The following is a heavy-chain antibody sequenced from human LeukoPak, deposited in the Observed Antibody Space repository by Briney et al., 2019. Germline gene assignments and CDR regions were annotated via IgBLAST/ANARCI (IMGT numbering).Heavy chain of an antibody. CDR3: ASDSSPDY. J-gene: IGHJ4*02. CDR1: GITFSIYG. Sequence: PGRSLRLSCAASGITFSIYGIHWVRQAPGKGLEWVAVISYDGSNKYYADSVKGRFTISRDNSKNTLYLQMSNLRAEDTAVYHCASDSSPDYWGQGTLVTVSS. D-gene: IGHD2-2*01. CDR2: ISYDGSNK. V-gene: IGHV3-30*03.